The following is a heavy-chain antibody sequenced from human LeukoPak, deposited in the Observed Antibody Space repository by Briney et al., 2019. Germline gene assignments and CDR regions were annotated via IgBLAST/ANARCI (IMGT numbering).Heavy chain of an antibody. D-gene: IGHD2-8*01. V-gene: IGHV3-7*01. CDR1: GFTFSSYW. CDR3: AGDRNAGPWYSDV. Sequence: HPGGSLRLSCAASGFTFSSYWMSWVRQAPGKGLEWVANIKQDGSAKNYGDSVEGRFTISRDNAKNSLYLQMNSLRVEDTAVYYCAGDRNAGPWYSDVWGRGTLVSVSS. J-gene: IGHJ2*01. CDR2: IKQDGSAK.